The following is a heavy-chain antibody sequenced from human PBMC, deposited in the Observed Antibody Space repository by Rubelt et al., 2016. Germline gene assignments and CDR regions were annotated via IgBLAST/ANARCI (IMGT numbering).Heavy chain of an antibody. CDR1: GFTFSSYA. CDR2: ISWNSGSI. V-gene: IGHV3-9*01. Sequence: EVQLLESGGGLVQPGGSLRLSCAASGFTFSSYAMSWVRQAPGKGLEWVSGISWNSGSIGYADSVKGRFTISRANAKNSLDLQMNSLRAEDTALYYCAKEDYWGQGTLVTVSS. J-gene: IGHJ4*02. CDR3: AKEDY.